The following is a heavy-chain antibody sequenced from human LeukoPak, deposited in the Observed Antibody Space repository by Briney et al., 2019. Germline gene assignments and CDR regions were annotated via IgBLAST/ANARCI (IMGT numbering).Heavy chain of an antibody. CDR1: GFSFSSYA. CDR2: ISGSGGST. Sequence: GGSLRLSCAASGFSFSSYAMTWVRQAPGKGLEWVSAISGSGGSTYYADSVKGRFTISRDNSKNTLYLQMNSLRAEDTAVCYCANPGKGVDYWGQGTLVTVSS. D-gene: IGHD1-26*01. V-gene: IGHV3-23*01. J-gene: IGHJ4*02. CDR3: ANPGKGVDY.